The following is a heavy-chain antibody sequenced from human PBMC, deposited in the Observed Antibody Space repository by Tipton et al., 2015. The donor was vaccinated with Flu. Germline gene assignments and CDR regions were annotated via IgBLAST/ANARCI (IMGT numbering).Heavy chain of an antibody. V-gene: IGHV4-38-2*02. CDR3: ATLVCFDSSGYYRYYFDS. CDR2: IYHIGSP. CDR1: GYSISSGYY. J-gene: IGHJ4*02. Sequence: TLSLTCTVSGYSISSGYYWGWIRQPPGKGLEWIGTIYHIGSPYYNPSLKSRLTISVDTSKNQFSLRLTSVTAADAAVYFCATLVCFDSSGYYRYYFDSWGQGTLVTVST. D-gene: IGHD3-22*01.